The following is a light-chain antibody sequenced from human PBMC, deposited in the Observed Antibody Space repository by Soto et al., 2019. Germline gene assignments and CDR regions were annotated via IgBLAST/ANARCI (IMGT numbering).Light chain of an antibody. CDR2: ATS. V-gene: IGKV1-39*01. J-gene: IGKJ1*01. CDR1: HGSSTY. Sequence: DIKMPQSPSSLFASVGARASLTCRASHGSSTYLHWYQQKPGPAPKLLIYATSDLQSGVPSRFSGSGSGTDFTLTINRLQPEDFATYYCQQSYNSPWTFGQGAKVDIK. CDR3: QQSYNSPWT.